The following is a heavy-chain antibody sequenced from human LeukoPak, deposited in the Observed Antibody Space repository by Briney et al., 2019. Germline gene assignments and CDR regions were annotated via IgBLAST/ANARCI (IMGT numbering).Heavy chain of an antibody. J-gene: IGHJ5*02. V-gene: IGHV3-66*01. CDR1: GFTVSSNY. D-gene: IGHD2-2*01. CDR3: ARDPRTGVVVPAATPNWFDP. CDR2: IYSGGST. Sequence: GGSLRLSCAASGFTVSSNYMSWVRQAPGKGLEWVSVIYSGGSTDYADSVKDRFTISRDNSKDTLYLQMNSLRAEDTAVYYCARDPRTGVVVPAATPNWFDPWGQGTLVTVSS.